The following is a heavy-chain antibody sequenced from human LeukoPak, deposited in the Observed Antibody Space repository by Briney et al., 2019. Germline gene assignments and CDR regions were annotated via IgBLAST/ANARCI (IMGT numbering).Heavy chain of an antibody. J-gene: IGHJ4*02. CDR2: ISHSGST. Sequence: SETLSPTCTVSGYSISSTYYGAWIRQPPGKGLEWIATISHSGSTYYTPSLKSRLTISLDTSTNHFSLRLSSVTAADTAVYYCARVNAPVATFDYWGQGTLVTVSS. CDR3: ARVNAPVATFDY. CDR1: GYSISSTYY. D-gene: IGHD1-1*01. V-gene: IGHV4-38-2*02.